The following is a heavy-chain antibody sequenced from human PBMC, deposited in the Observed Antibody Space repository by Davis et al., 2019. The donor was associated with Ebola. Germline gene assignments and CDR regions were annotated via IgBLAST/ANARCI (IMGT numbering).Heavy chain of an antibody. J-gene: IGHJ6*03. CDR2: IKSKTDGGTT. CDR1: GFTFSNAW. V-gene: IGHV3-15*01. Sequence: PGGSLRLSCAASGFTFSNAWMSWVRQAPGKGLEWVGRIKSKTDGGTTDYAAPVKGRFTISRDDSKNTLYLQMNSLKTEDTAVYYCTAVYPCSSSSCYYYYYMDVWGKGTTVTVSS. D-gene: IGHD6-6*01. CDR3: TAVYPCSSSSCYYYYYMDV.